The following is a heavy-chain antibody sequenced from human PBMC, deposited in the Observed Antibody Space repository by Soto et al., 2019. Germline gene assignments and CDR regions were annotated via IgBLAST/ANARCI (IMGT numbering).Heavy chain of an antibody. Sequence: GGSLRLSCAASGFTFSSYGMHWVRQAPGKGLEWVAVISYDGSNKYYADSVKGRFTISRGNSKNTLYLQMNSLRAEDTAVYYCAKDRGGPPYYYYYGMDVWGQGTTVTVSS. J-gene: IGHJ6*02. CDR1: GFTFSSYG. CDR2: ISYDGSNK. CDR3: AKDRGGPPYYYYYGMDV. V-gene: IGHV3-30*18.